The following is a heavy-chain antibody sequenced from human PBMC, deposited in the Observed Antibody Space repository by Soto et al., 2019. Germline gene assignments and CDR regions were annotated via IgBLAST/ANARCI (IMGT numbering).Heavy chain of an antibody. D-gene: IGHD3-16*01. CDR3: AKDSYDYVWGSQLDY. V-gene: IGHV3-9*01. CDR2: ISWNSGSI. Sequence: EVQLVESGGGLVQPGRSLRLSCAASGFTFDDYAMHWVRQAPGKGLEWVSGISWNSGSIGYADSVKGRFTISRDNAKNSLYLQMNSLRAEDTALYYCAKDSYDYVWGSQLDYWGQGTLVTVSS. CDR1: GFTFDDYA. J-gene: IGHJ4*02.